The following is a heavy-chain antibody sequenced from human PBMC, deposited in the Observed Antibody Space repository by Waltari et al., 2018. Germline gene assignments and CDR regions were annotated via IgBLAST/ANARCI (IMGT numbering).Heavy chain of an antibody. CDR2: ISSSGTTI. CDR3: ARQFAY. J-gene: IGHJ4*02. CDR1: GFSISENG. Sequence: EVHLVESGGDLVQPGGSLRLSCATFGFSISENGMNWVRQAPGKGLEWVSYISSSGTTISYADSVRGRFTISRDTANNSLFLQMNNLRADDTGVYYCARQFAYWGQGALVTVSS. V-gene: IGHV3-48*03.